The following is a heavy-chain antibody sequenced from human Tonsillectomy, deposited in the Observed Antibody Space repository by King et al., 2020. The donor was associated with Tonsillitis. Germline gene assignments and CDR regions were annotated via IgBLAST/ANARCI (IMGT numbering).Heavy chain of an antibody. CDR2: INPSGGST. J-gene: IGHJ4*02. V-gene: IGHV1-46*03. Sequence: VQLVQSGAEVKKPGASVKVSCKASGYTFTSSYMHWVRQAPGQGLEWMGIINPSGGSTNYAQKFQGRVTMTRDTFTSTVYMELSSLRSEDTAVYYCTREADGGFYFDYWGQGTLVTVSS. D-gene: IGHD3-16*01. CDR1: GYTFTSSY. CDR3: TREADGGFYFDY.